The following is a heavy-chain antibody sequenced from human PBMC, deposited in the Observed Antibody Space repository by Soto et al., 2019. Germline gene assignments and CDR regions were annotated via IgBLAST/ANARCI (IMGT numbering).Heavy chain of an antibody. CDR1: GGSFSGYY. Sequence: SETLSLTCAVYGGSFSGYYWSWIRQPPGKGLEWIGEINHSGSTNYNPSLKSRVTISVDTSKNQFSLKLSSVTAADTAVYYCARFGYCSGGSCYSLLRSDAFDTWGQGTMVTVSS. V-gene: IGHV4-34*01. J-gene: IGHJ3*02. CDR2: INHSGST. CDR3: ARFGYCSGGSCYSLLRSDAFDT. D-gene: IGHD2-15*01.